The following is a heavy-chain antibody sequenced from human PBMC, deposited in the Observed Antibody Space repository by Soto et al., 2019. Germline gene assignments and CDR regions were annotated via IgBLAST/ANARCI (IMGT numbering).Heavy chain of an antibody. CDR1: GGSSSSSSYY. J-gene: IGHJ6*02. V-gene: IGHV4-39*01. CDR3: ARHDYGDYYYGMDV. Sequence: PSETLSLTCTVSGGSSSSSSYYWGWIRQPPGKGLEWIGSIYYSGSTYYNPSLKSRVTISVDTSKNQFSLKLSSVTAADTAVYYCARHDYGDYYYGMDVWGQGTTVTVSS. D-gene: IGHD4-17*01. CDR2: IYYSGST.